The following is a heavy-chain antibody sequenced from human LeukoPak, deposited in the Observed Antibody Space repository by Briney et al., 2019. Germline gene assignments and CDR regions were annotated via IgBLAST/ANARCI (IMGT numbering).Heavy chain of an antibody. CDR2: ISWNSGSI. CDR1: GFTFDDYA. Sequence: GRSLRLSCAASGFTFDDYAMHWVRQAPGKGLEWVSGISWNSGSIGYADSVKGRFTISRDNAKNSLYLQMNGLRAEDTALYYCAKDTAGYSSTIDYWGQGTLVTVSS. CDR3: AKDTAGYSSTIDY. V-gene: IGHV3-9*01. D-gene: IGHD6-19*01. J-gene: IGHJ4*02.